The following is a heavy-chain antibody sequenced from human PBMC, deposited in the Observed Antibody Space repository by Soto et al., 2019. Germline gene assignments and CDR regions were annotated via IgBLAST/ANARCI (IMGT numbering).Heavy chain of an antibody. CDR3: VKDIPAQLPFDY. CDR1: GFTFSDYA. J-gene: IGHJ4*02. CDR2: ISAGGST. D-gene: IGHD1-1*01. Sequence: GGSLRLSCTASGFTFSDYAMSWVRQPPGKGLEWVSVISAGGSTYYADSVKGRFTVSRDNYKNTLYLQMNSLRVEDTAMYYCVKDIPAQLPFDYWGQGTLVTVSS. V-gene: IGHV3-23*01.